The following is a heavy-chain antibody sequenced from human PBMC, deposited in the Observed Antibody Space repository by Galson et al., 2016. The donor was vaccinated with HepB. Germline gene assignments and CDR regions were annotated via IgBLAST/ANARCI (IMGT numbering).Heavy chain of an antibody. V-gene: IGHV3-30*18. CDR1: GFTFSNYG. Sequence: SLRLSCAASGFTFSNYGMHWVRQAPGKGLEWVAVISNDGNDKYYADSVKGRFTISRDNSKNTLYLEMNSLRDEDTAVYFCAKARFATPNSFLVDDWGQGTLVTVSS. J-gene: IGHJ4*02. CDR2: ISNDGNDK. CDR3: AKARFATPNSFLVDD. D-gene: IGHD4-23*01.